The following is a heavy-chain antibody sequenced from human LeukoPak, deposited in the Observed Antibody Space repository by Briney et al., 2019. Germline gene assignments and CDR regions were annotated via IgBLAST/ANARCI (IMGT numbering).Heavy chain of an antibody. CDR1: GFTFSSYA. CDR3: AGRETWSGYYSYYYYGMDV. D-gene: IGHD3-3*01. Sequence: GGSLRLSCAASGFTFSSYAMSWVRQAPGKGLEWVSAISGSGGSTYYADSVKRRFTISRDNSKNTLYLQMNSLRAEDTAVYYCAGRETWSGYYSYYYYGMDVWGQGTTVTVSS. CDR2: ISGSGGST. V-gene: IGHV3-23*01. J-gene: IGHJ6*02.